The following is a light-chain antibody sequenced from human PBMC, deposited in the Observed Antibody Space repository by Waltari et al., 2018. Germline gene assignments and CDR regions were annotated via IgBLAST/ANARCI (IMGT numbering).Light chain of an antibody. CDR2: DVS. V-gene: IGLV2-11*01. Sequence: QSALTQPRSVSGSPGQSVTISCTGTSSDVGGYNYVSWYQQHPGKAPKLMIYDVSKRPSGVPDRFSGSKSGNTASLTISGLQAEDQADYYGCSYAGSSYVFGTGTKVTVL. CDR3: CSYAGSSYV. J-gene: IGLJ1*01. CDR1: SSDVGGYNY.